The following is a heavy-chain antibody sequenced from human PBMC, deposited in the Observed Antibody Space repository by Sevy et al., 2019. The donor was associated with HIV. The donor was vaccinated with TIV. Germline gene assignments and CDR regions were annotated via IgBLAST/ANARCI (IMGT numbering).Heavy chain of an antibody. CDR1: GFTLSSYA. J-gene: IGHJ4*02. D-gene: IGHD5-18*01. CDR2: ISGSGGST. CDR3: AKVRGVDTAMALDY. Sequence: GGSLRLSCAASGFTLSSYAMSWVRQAPGKGLEWVSAISGSGGSTYYADSVKGRFTISRDNSKNTLYLQMNSLRAEDTAVYYCAKVRGVDTAMALDYWGQGTLVTVSS. V-gene: IGHV3-23*01.